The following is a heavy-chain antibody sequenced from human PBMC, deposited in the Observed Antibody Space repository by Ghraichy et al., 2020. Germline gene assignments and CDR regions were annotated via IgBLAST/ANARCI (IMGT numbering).Heavy chain of an antibody. J-gene: IGHJ6*02. CDR3: ASGSTVVRFYYYDGMDV. D-gene: IGHD4-23*01. Sequence: GGSLRLSCVGSGFTLSNYSMNWVRQSPGKGLEWLAYITSSGRTIYYADSVKGRFTISRDNAQNSIYLQMKSLRDEDTAVYYCASGSTVVRFYYYDGMDVWGQGTTVTVSS. V-gene: IGHV3-48*02. CDR1: GFTLSNYS. CDR2: ITSSGRTI.